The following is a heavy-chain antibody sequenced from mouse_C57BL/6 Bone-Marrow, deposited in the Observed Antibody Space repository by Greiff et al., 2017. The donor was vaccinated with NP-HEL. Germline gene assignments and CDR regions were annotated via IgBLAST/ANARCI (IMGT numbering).Heavy chain of an antibody. CDR1: GFSLTSYG. J-gene: IGHJ3*01. CDR3: ASSHYYGSSYLAY. Sequence: QVQLQQSGPGLVQPSQSLSITCTVSGFSLTSYGVHWVRQSPGKGLEWLGVIWSGGSTDYNAAFISRLSISKDNSKSQVFFKMNSLQADDTAIYYCASSHYYGSSYLAYWGQGTLVTVSA. CDR2: IWSGGST. D-gene: IGHD1-1*01. V-gene: IGHV2-2*01.